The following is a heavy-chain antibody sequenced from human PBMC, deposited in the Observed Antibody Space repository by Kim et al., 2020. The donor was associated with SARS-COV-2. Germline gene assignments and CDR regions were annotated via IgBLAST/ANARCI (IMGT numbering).Heavy chain of an antibody. CDR3: ARRGYCGTSTCYKRLNYWYFDL. CDR2: IYHSGST. V-gene: IGHV4-59*08. J-gene: IGHJ2*01. Sequence: SATRSLTCTVSGGPIITYYWSWIRQSPGKGLELIGYIYHSGSTDYNPPLKSRVTISKDTTRNQFSLELRSVTAAATAVYYCARRGYCGTSTCYKRLNYWYFDLWGRGTPVTVSS. CDR1: GGPIITYY. D-gene: IGHD2-2*02.